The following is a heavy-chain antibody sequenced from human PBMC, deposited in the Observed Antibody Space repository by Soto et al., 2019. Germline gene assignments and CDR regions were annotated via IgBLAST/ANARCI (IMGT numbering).Heavy chain of an antibody. CDR2: IIPIFGTA. D-gene: IGHD1-26*01. V-gene: IGHV1-69*01. J-gene: IGHJ6*02. CDR3: AGDAWTSGSYSLSYYGMDV. Sequence: QVQLVQSGAEVKKPGSSLKVSCKASGGTFSSYAISWVRQAPGKGLEWMGGIIPIFGTANYAQKFQGRVTITADESTSTAYMERSSLRSEDTAVYYCAGDAWTSGSYSLSYYGMDVWGQGTTVTVSS. CDR1: GGTFSSYA.